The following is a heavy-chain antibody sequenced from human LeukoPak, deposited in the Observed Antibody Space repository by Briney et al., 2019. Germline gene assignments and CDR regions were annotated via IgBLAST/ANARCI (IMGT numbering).Heavy chain of an antibody. J-gene: IGHJ4*02. CDR3: AKEIWPTVTTPGWTYFDY. CDR2: IKQDGSEK. D-gene: IGHD4-17*01. CDR1: GFTFSSYG. V-gene: IGHV3-30*02. Sequence: GGSLRLSCAAPGFTFSSYGMHWVRQAPGKGLEWVANIKQDGSEKYYVDSVKGRFTISRDNSKNTLYLQMNSLRGEDTAVYYCAKEIWPTVTTPGWTYFDYWGQGTLVTVSS.